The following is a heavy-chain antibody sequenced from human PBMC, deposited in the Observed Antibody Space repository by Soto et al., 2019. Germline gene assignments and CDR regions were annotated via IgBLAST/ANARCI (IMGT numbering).Heavy chain of an antibody. CDR1: ELTFSNHY. CDR3: ATDLARASGGYYIDY. D-gene: IGHD3-10*01. V-gene: IGHV3-72*01. CDR2: TRNKANSYTT. J-gene: IGHJ4*02. Sequence: EVQLVESGGGLVQPGWSLRLSCVDSELTFSNHYMDWVRQAPGKGLEWVGRTRNKANSYTTEYAAFVKGRFTISRDDSKNSLYLQMNSLKSEDTAVYYYATDLARASGGYYIDYWGQGTLVTVSS.